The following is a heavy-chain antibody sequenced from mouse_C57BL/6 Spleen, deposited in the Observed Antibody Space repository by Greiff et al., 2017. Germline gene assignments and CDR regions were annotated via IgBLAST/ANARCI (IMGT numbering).Heavy chain of an antibody. CDR2: IWGVGST. CDR3: ASSPTVTPFAY. D-gene: IGHD4-1*02. CDR1: GFSLTSYG. Sequence: VQLQQSGPGLVAPSQSLSITCTVSGFSLTSYGVDWVRQSPGKGLEWLGVIWGVGSTNYNSALKSRLSISKDNSKSQVFLKMNSLQTDDTAMYYCASSPTVTPFAYWGQGTLVTVSA. V-gene: IGHV2-6*01. J-gene: IGHJ3*01.